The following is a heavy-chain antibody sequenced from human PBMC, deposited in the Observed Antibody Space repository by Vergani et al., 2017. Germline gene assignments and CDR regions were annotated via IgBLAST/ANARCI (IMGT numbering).Heavy chain of an antibody. CDR2: IDWDDDK. CDR3: ARAVITMVRGANFDY. CDR1: GFSLSTSGMC. D-gene: IGHD3-10*01. Sequence: QVTLRESGPALVKPTQTLTLTCTFSGFSLSTSGMCVSWNRQPPGKALEWRALIDWDDDKYYSTSLKTRLTISKDPTKNQVVLTMTNMDPVDTATYYCARAVITMVRGANFDYWGQGTLVTVSS. J-gene: IGHJ4*02. V-gene: IGHV2-70*01.